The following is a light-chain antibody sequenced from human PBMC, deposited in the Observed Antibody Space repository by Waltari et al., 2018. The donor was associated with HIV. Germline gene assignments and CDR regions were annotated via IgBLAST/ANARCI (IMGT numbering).Light chain of an antibody. CDR2: AAS. CDR1: QDIRSY. CDR3: QQLNEYPWT. V-gene: IGKV1-9*01. J-gene: IGKJ1*01. Sequence: DIQLTQSPSFLSASVGDRVTITCRASQDIRSYLAWYQQKLGKAPKLLIYAASSLQSGVPSRFSGSGSGTQFTLTINSLQPEDFATYHCQQLNEYPWTFGQGTQVEIK.